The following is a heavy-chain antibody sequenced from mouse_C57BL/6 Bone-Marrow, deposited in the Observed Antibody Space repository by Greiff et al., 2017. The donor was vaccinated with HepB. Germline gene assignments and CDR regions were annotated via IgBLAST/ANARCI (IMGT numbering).Heavy chain of an antibody. J-gene: IGHJ3*01. CDR3: ARALDYYGSSFAY. V-gene: IGHV3-6*01. Sequence: EVKLQESGPGLVKPSQSLSLTCSVTGYSITSGYYWNWIRQFPGNKLEWMGYISYDGSNNYNPSLKNRISITRDTSKNQFFLKLNSVTTEDTATYDCARALDYYGSSFAYWGQGTLVTVSA. CDR2: ISYDGSN. CDR1: GYSITSGYY. D-gene: IGHD1-1*01.